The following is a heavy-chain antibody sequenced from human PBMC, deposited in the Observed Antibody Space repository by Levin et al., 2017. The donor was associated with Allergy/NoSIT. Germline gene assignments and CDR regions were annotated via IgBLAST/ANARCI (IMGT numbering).Heavy chain of an antibody. CDR2: ISYDGSNK. D-gene: IGHD3-10*01. CDR3: ARERGRNGKEY. CDR1: GFTFSSYA. J-gene: IGHJ4*02. V-gene: IGHV3-30*04. Sequence: AGGSLRLSCAASGFTFSSYAMHWVRQAPGKGLEWVAVISYDGSNKKYADSVKGRFTISRDNSKNTLYLQMNSLRAEDTTVYYCARERGRNGKEYWGQGTLVTVSS.